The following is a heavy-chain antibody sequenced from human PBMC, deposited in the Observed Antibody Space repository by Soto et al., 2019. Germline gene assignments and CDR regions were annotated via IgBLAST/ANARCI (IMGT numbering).Heavy chain of an antibody. J-gene: IGHJ6*02. CDR3: ARGGGPRIQLWLYYYYGMDV. CDR1: GGSFSGYY. Sequence: SETLSLTCAVYGGSFSGYYWSWIRQPPGKGLEWIGEINHSGSTNYNPSLKSRVTISVDTSKNQFSLKLSSVTAADTAVYYCARGGGPRIQLWLYYYYGMDVWGQGTTVTVSS. V-gene: IGHV4-34*01. D-gene: IGHD5-18*01. CDR2: INHSGST.